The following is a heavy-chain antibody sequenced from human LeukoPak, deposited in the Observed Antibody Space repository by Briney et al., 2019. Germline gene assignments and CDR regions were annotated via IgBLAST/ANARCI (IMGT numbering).Heavy chain of an antibody. D-gene: IGHD6-13*01. CDR1: GFTFSSYA. CDR2: ISGSGGST. Sequence: GGSLRLSCAASGFTFSSYAMNWVRQAPGKGLEWVSAISGSGGSTYYADSVKGRFTISRDNSKNTLYLQMNSLRAEDTAVYYCARETFGIAAAGYYYYYGMDVWGQGTTVTVSS. V-gene: IGHV3-23*01. CDR3: ARETFGIAAAGYYYYYGMDV. J-gene: IGHJ6*02.